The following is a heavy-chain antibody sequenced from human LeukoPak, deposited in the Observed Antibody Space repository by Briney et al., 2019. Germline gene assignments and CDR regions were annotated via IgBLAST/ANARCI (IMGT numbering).Heavy chain of an antibody. V-gene: IGHV4-30-4*08. CDR1: GGSISSGDYY. Sequence: SETLSLTCTVSGGSISSGDYYWSWIRQPPGKGLEWIGYIYYSGSTYYNPSLKSRVTTSVDTSKNQFSLKLSSVTAADTAVYYCARDSGGWYVRVDYWGQGTLVTVSS. CDR2: IYYSGST. J-gene: IGHJ4*02. CDR3: ARDSGGWYVRVDY. D-gene: IGHD6-19*01.